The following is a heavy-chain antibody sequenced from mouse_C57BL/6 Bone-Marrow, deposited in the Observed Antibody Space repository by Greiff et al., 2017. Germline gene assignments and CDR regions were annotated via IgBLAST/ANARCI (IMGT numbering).Heavy chain of an antibody. D-gene: IGHD4-1*01. V-gene: IGHV8-8*01. CDR3: ARIVPLLGPPDY. CDR2: IWWDDDK. J-gene: IGHJ2*01. CDR1: GFSLSTFGMG. Sequence: QVQLKESGPGILQPSQTLSLTCSFSGFSLSTFGMGVGWIRQPSGKGLEWLAHIWWDDDKYYNPALKSRLTISKDTSKNQVFLKIAKVDTADTSTYYCARIVPLLGPPDYWGQGTTLTVSS.